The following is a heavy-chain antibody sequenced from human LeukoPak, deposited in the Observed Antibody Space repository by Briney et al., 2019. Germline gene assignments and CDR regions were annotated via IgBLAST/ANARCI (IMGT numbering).Heavy chain of an antibody. D-gene: IGHD6-19*01. CDR3: ARVDIDSSGWYERVVAFDI. J-gene: IGHJ3*02. CDR2: ISAYNGNT. V-gene: IGHV1-18*01. CDR1: GDTFSSYA. Sequence: GASVKVSRKASGDTFSSYAFSWVRQAPGQGLEWMGWISAYNGNTNYAQKLQGRVTMTTDTSTSTAYMELRSLRSDDTAVYYCARVDIDSSGWYERVVAFDIWGQGTMVTVSS.